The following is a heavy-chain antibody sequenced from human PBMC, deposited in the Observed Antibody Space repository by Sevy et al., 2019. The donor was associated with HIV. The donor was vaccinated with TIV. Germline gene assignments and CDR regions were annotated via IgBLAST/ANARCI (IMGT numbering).Heavy chain of an antibody. D-gene: IGHD3-22*01. Sequence: GGSLRLSCAASGFTFSSYWMHWVRQAPGKGLVWVSRINSEGSSTSYADSVKGRFTISRDNAKNTLYLQMNSLRAEDTAVYYCAREPYCYDSSGYPHGALDIWGHGKTVTVSS. CDR2: INSEGSST. J-gene: IGHJ3*02. CDR3: AREPYCYDSSGYPHGALDI. V-gene: IGHV3-74*01. CDR1: GFTFSSYW.